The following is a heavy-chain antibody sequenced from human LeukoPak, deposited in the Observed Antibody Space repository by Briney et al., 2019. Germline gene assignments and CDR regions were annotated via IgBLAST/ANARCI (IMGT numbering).Heavy chain of an antibody. CDR2: ISYDGSNK. CDR3: ASRTRYCSGGSCYGDWFDP. CDR1: GFTFSSYA. Sequence: GGSLRLSCAASGFTFSSYAMHWVRQAPGKGLEWVAVISYDGSNKYYADSVKGRFTISRDNSKNTLYLQMNSLRAEDTAVYYCASRTRYCSGGSCYGDWFDPWGQGTLVTVSS. J-gene: IGHJ5*02. D-gene: IGHD2-15*01. V-gene: IGHV3-30*04.